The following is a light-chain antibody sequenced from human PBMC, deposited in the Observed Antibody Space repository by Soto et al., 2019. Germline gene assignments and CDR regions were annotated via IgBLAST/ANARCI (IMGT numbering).Light chain of an antibody. V-gene: IGKV3-15*01. CDR2: AAS. CDR1: QSITTT. J-gene: IGKJ5*01. Sequence: MTQSTASLSASLGDRATLSCRASQSITTTLAWYQQQPGQAPRLLIYAASTRATAVPDRFSGSGSGTDFTFTITSLQSDDFAVYFCQQYNDCPITFGQGTRLEIK. CDR3: QQYNDCPIT.